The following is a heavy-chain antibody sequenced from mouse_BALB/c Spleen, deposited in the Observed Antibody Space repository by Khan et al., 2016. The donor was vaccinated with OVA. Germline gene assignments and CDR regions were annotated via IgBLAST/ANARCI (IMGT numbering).Heavy chain of an antibody. CDR1: GYTFTSNT. CDR2: INPSSGYT. J-gene: IGHJ4*01. CDR3: ARRTTGYTMDY. V-gene: IGHV1-4*01. D-gene: IGHD6-1*01. Sequence: QVQLQQSGAELARPGASVRMSCKASGYTFTSNTMHWVKQRPGQGLVWIGYINPSSGYTNYNQNFKDKATLTADKSSSTAYLQLSSLTSEDSAVYCYARRTTGYTMDYWGQGTSVTVSS.